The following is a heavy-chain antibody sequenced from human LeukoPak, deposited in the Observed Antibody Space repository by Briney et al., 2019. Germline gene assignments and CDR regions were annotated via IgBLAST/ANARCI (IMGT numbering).Heavy chain of an antibody. CDR3: ARLGITGTTRDYFDY. CDR2: IYPGDSDT. D-gene: IGHD1-7*01. V-gene: IGHV5-51*01. CDR1: GHSFTSYW. J-gene: IGHJ4*02. Sequence: GESLKISCKGSGHSFTSYWIGWVRQMPGKGLEWMGIIYPGDSDTRYSPSFQGQVTISADKSISTAYLQWSSLKASDTAMYYCARLGITGTTRDYFDYWGQGTLVTVSS.